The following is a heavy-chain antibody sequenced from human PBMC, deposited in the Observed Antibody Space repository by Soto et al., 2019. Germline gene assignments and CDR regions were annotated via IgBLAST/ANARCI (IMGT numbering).Heavy chain of an antibody. J-gene: IGHJ4*02. D-gene: IGHD6-13*01. V-gene: IGHV1-3*01. CDR2: INAGNGNT. CDR1: GYTFTSYA. Sequence: QVQLVQSGAEVKKPGASVKVSCKASGYTFTSYAMHWVRQAPGQRLEWMGWINAGNGNTKYSQKFQGRVTITRDTSASTAYMELSSLSSEDTAVYYCARVIKQQLALDYWGQGTLVTVSS. CDR3: ARVIKQQLALDY.